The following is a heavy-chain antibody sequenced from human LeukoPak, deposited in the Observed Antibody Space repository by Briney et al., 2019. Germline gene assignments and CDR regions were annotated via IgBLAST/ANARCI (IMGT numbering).Heavy chain of an antibody. CDR1: GFTFSSYA. D-gene: IGHD1-26*01. Sequence: GGSLRLSCAASGFTFSSYAMSWVRQAPGKGLEWVSAISGSGGSTYYADSVKGRFTISRDNSKNTLYLQMNSLRAEDTAVYYCATSGWELLDWYFDLWGRGTLVTVSS. J-gene: IGHJ2*01. CDR3: ATSGWELLDWYFDL. V-gene: IGHV3-23*01. CDR2: ISGSGGST.